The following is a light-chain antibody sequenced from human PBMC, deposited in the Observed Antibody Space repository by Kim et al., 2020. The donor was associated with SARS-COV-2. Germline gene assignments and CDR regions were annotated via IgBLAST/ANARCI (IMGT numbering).Light chain of an antibody. CDR1: KLEDKY. J-gene: IGLJ2*01. CDR3: QAWDINSVV. CDR2: QDT. Sequence: VSPGQPASITCSGDKLEDKYTCWYQQKAGQSPVLVIYQDTKRPSGIPERFSGSSTGNTATLTISETQAMDEADYFCQAWDINSVVFGGGTQLTVL. V-gene: IGLV3-1*01.